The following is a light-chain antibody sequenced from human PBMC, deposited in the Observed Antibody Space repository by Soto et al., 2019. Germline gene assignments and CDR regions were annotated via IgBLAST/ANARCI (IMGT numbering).Light chain of an antibody. J-gene: IGLJ2*01. Sequence: QSVLTQPPSVSAAPGQKVTISCSGSSSNIGSDFVSWYQQLPGTAPQLLIYENNKRPSGIPDRFSGSKSATSATLGITGLQTGDGADYYCAAWVTSLSGGVFGGGTKLTVL. CDR2: ENN. CDR3: AAWVTSLSGGV. V-gene: IGLV1-51*02. CDR1: SSNIGSDF.